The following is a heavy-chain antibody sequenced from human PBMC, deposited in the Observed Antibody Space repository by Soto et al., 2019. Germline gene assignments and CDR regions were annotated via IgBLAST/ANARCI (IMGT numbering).Heavy chain of an antibody. CDR1: GYSFTSYW. Sequence: GESLKISCKGSGYSFTSYWIGWVRQMPGKGLEWMGIIYRGDADTRYSPSFQGQVTISADKSISTAYLQWSSLKASDTAMYYCARQEQSRTYSKDGYSYMDVWGKGTTVTVSS. J-gene: IGHJ6*03. CDR2: IYRGDADT. CDR3: ARQEQSRTYSKDGYSYMDV. V-gene: IGHV5-51*01. D-gene: IGHD4-4*01.